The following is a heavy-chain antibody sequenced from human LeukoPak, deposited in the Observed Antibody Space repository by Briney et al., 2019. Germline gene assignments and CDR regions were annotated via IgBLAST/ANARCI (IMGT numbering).Heavy chain of an antibody. J-gene: IGHJ6*03. CDR1: GGSISSYY. CDR3: ARAGSREDYMDV. V-gene: IGHV4-59*01. Sequence: SETLSLTCTVSGGSISSYYWSWLRQPPGKGLEWIGYIYYSGSTNYNPSLKSRVTISVDTSKNQFSLKLSSVTAADTAVYYCARAGSREDYMDVWGKGTTVTISS. D-gene: IGHD1-26*01. CDR2: IYYSGST.